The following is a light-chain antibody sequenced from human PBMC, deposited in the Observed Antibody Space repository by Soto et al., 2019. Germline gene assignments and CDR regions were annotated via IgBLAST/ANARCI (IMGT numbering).Light chain of an antibody. Sequence: DIQMTQSPFTLGASFGGRGTNNWRASQSISTRLAWYQQKPGKAPKLLIYDASSLESGVPSRFSGSGSGTDFTLTISSLEPEDFAVYYCQQRSSWPWTFGQGTKVDIK. CDR3: QQRSSWPWT. CDR2: DAS. CDR1: QSISTR. J-gene: IGKJ1*01. V-gene: IGKV1-5*01.